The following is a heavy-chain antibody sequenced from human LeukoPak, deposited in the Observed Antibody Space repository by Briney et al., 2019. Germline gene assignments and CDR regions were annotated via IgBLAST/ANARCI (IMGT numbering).Heavy chain of an antibody. J-gene: IGHJ4*02. D-gene: IGHD1/OR15-1a*01. CDR3: ARDGKQHLARFYFDC. CDR1: GFTFNSYS. Sequence: PGGSLRLSCAASGFTFNSYSMNWVRQAPGKGREWVASISSSSSSIHYADSVKGRFTISRDNARNSLTLQMNGLRAEDTALYHCARDGKQHLARFYFDCWGQGALVTVSS. CDR2: ISSSSSSI. V-gene: IGHV3-21*04.